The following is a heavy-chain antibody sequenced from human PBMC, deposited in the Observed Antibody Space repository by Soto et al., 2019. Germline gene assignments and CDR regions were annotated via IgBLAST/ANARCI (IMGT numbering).Heavy chain of an antibody. V-gene: IGHV3-15*01. D-gene: IGHD3-22*01. CDR3: TTDWGYYDDSSRYYPAAD. CDR1: GFTFSNAW. CDR2: IKSKTDGGTT. J-gene: IGHJ4*02. Sequence: SLILSCAASGFTFSNAWMSWGRQAPGKGLEWVGRIKSKTDGGTTDYAAPVKGRFTISRDDSKNTLYLQMNSLKTEDTAVYYCTTDWGYYDDSSRYYPAADWGQGTLVPV.